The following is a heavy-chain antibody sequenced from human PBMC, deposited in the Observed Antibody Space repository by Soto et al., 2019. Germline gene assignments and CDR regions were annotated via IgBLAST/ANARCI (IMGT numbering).Heavy chain of an antibody. V-gene: IGHV1-69*02. CDR1: GGTFSSYT. D-gene: IGHD6-19*01. Sequence: SVKVSCKASGGTFSSYTISWVRQAPGQGLEWMGRIIPILGIANYAQKFQGRVTITRDTSASTAYMELSSLRSEDTAVYYCARHGSGWDYWGQGTLVTVSS. J-gene: IGHJ4*02. CDR3: ARHGSGWDY. CDR2: IIPILGIA.